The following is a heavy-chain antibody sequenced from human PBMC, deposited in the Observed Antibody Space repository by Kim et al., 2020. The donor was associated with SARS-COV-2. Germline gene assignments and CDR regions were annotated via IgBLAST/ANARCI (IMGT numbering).Heavy chain of an antibody. D-gene: IGHD2-8*02. J-gene: IGHJ4*02. CDR3: ARDPDTGTADY. V-gene: IGHV3-7*01. Sequence: GGSLRLSCAASGFSFSSYWMSWVRQAPGKGLEWVANINEPGSEKFYVDSVKGRFTISRDNAKNSLYLQMNSLGAEETAVYYCARDPDTGTADYWGQGTLV. CDR2: INEPGSEK. CDR1: GFSFSSYW.